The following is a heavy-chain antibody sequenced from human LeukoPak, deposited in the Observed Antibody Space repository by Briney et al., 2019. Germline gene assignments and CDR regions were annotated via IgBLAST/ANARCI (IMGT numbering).Heavy chain of an antibody. CDR1: GGTFSSYA. J-gene: IGHJ6*03. V-gene: IGHV1-69*05. Sequence: SVKVSCKASGGTFSSYAISWVRQAPGQGLEWMGGIIPIFGTANYAQKFQGRVTITTDESTSTAYMELSSLRSEDTAVYYCARREGNYEPNYYYMDVWGKGITVTVSS. D-gene: IGHD1-7*01. CDR2: IIPIFGTA. CDR3: ARREGNYEPNYYYMDV.